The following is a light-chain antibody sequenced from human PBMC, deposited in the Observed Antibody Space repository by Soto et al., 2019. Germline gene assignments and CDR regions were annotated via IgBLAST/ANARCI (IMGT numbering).Light chain of an antibody. CDR2: KAS. V-gene: IGKV1-5*03. J-gene: IGKJ1*01. CDR3: QQYNSYWT. CDR1: QSISSW. Sequence: DLQMTQSPSTLSASVGDRVTITCRASQSISSWLAWYQQKPGKAPKLLIYKASSLESGVPSRFSGSGSGTEFTLTISSLQPDDVATYYCQQYNSYWTFGQGTKVEIK.